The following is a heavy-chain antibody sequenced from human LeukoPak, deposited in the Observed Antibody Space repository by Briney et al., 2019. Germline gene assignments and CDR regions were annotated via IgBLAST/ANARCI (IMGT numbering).Heavy chain of an antibody. CDR3: ATDRGWRTSGYYLYYFEY. D-gene: IGHD3-3*01. J-gene: IGHJ4*02. CDR2: IKHDGSEK. Sequence: GGSLRLSCAASGFIFTNYFMSWVRQAPGKGLEWVACIKHDGSEKYYVDSVRGRFTISRDNTMNSLYLQMSSLRAEDTAVYYCATDRGWRTSGYYLYYFEYWGQGTLVTFSS. CDR1: GFIFTNYF. V-gene: IGHV3-7*01.